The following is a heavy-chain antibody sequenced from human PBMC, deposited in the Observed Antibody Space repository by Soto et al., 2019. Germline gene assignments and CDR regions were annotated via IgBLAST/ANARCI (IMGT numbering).Heavy chain of an antibody. V-gene: IGHV3-7*05. D-gene: IGHD3-16*01. J-gene: IGHJ4*02. CDR1: GFSFSTNW. Sequence: EVQLVESGGDLVQPGGSLRLSCAASGFSFSTNWMSWVRQAPGKGLEWVAKIKPDGSEQYYVDSVKGRFTISRDNPKKSLFLQMKRPGTEGPAVYYRAREIRWGLDYWGQGALVSVSS. CDR2: IKPDGSEQ. CDR3: AREIRWGLDY.